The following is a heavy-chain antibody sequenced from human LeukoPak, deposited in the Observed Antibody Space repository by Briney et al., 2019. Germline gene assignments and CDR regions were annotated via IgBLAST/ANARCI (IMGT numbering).Heavy chain of an antibody. D-gene: IGHD3-22*01. CDR3: AKEYYYDSSGYYDY. V-gene: IGHV3-23*01. Sequence: GGPLRLSCAASGFTFSSYAMSWVRQAPGKGLEWVSAISGSGGSTYYADSVKGRFTISRDNSKNTLYLQMNSLRAEDTAVYYCAKEYYYDSSGYYDYWGQGTLVTVSS. J-gene: IGHJ4*02. CDR2: ISGSGGST. CDR1: GFTFSSYA.